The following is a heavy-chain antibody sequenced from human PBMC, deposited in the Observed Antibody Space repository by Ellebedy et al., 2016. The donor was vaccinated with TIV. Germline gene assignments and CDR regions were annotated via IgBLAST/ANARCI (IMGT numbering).Heavy chain of an antibody. J-gene: IGHJ6*02. CDR2: INSDGSNT. Sequence: GGSLRLXXAASGFTFSSYWMHWVRQVPGKGLVWVSRINSDGSNTSYADSVKGRFTISRDNAKNTLYLKMNSLRAEDTAVYYCASTRVWGQGTTVTVSS. CDR1: GFTFSSYW. D-gene: IGHD3-3*01. V-gene: IGHV3-74*01. CDR3: ASTRV.